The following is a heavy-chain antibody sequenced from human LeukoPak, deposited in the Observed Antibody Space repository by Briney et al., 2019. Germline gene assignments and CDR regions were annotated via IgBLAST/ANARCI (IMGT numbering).Heavy chain of an antibody. CDR1: GYTLTELS. Sequence: ASVKVSCKVSGYTLTELSMHWVRQAPGKGLEWMGGFYPEDGETIYAQKFQGRVTMTEDTYTNTAYMELSRLRSEDTAVYYCALGYCSGGSCSSAWFDPWGQGTLVTVSS. J-gene: IGHJ5*02. CDR2: FYPEDGET. CDR3: ALGYCSGGSCSSAWFDP. V-gene: IGHV1-24*01. D-gene: IGHD2-15*01.